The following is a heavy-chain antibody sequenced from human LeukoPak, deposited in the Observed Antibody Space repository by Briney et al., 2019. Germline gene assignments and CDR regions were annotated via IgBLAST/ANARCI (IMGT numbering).Heavy chain of an antibody. V-gene: IGHV3-66*04. D-gene: IGHD3-9*01. CDR1: GFTVSSNY. J-gene: IGHJ4*02. Sequence: GGSLRLSCAASGFTVSSNYMSWVRQAPGKGLEWVSVIYSGGSTYYADSVKGRFTISRDNSTHTPYLQMNSPRAEHTAVYYCTRHDILPGYYHTYGHFDYWGQGTLVTVSS. CDR2: IYSGGST. CDR3: TRHDILPGYYHTYGHFDY.